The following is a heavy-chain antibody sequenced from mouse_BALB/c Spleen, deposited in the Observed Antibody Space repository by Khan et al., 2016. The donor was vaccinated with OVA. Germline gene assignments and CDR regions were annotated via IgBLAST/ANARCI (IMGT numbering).Heavy chain of an antibody. CDR2: INTYTGEP. CDR3: ARPPYFSYVMDN. CDR1: GHTFTKYG. D-gene: IGHD2-10*01. V-gene: IGHV9-3-1*01. J-gene: IGHJ4*01. Sequence: QIQLVQSGPELKKPGETVKISCKASGHTFTKYGMNWVKQASGKGLMWMGWINTYTGEPTYADDFNGRFAFSLETSASPSYLQFNNLKNEDTATYFCARPPYFSYVMDNWGQGTSVTVSS.